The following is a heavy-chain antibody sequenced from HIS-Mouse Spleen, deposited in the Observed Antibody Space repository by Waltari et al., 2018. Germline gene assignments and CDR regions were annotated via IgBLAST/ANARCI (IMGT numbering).Heavy chain of an antibody. V-gene: IGHV4-38-2*02. Sequence: QVQLQVSGPGLVKPSETLSLTCTVSCYSISSGYYWGWIRQPPGKGLEWIGSIYHSGSTYYNPSLKSRVTISVDTSENQFSLKLSSVTAADTAVYYCARVKTWGQGTLVTVSS. CDR1: CYSISSGYY. CDR2: IYHSGST. CDR3: ARVKT. J-gene: IGHJ5*02.